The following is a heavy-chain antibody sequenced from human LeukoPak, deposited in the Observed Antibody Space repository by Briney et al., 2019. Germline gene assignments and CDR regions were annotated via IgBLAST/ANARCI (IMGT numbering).Heavy chain of an antibody. CDR1: GGSISSYY. V-gene: IGHV4-59*01. CDR2: IYYRGGT. Sequence: SETLSLTCTVSGGSISSYYWSWIRQPPGKGLEWIGYIYYRGGTNYKSSLKSRVTISVDTSKNQFSLKLRSVTAADTAVYYCARTTEGGYSYGYFYYYYMDVWGKGTTVTISS. J-gene: IGHJ6*03. D-gene: IGHD5-18*01. CDR3: ARTTEGGYSYGYFYYYYMDV.